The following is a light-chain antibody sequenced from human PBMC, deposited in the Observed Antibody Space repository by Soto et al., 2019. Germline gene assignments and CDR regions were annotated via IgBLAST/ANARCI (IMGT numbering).Light chain of an antibody. J-gene: IGLJ7*01. V-gene: IGLV1-51*01. CDR1: SSNIGNNY. CDR3: GTWDSSLSAV. CDR2: DNN. Sequence: QSVLTQPPSVSAAPGQQVTISGSGRSSNIGNNYVSWYQQLPGTAPKLLIYDNNKRPSGIPDRFSGSKSGTSATLGITGLQTGDEADYYCGTWDSSLSAVFGGGTQRTVL.